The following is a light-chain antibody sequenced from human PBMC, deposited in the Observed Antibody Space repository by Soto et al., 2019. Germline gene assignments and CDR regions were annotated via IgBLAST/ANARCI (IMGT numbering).Light chain of an antibody. V-gene: IGLV2-14*01. CDR2: EVN. J-gene: IGLJ3*02. CDR3: SSYTTSSTYWL. Sequence: QAVVTQPASVSGSPGQSITISCTGTSSDVGGYRYVSWYQQHPGKAPKLIIYEVNNRPSGVSNRFSGSKSGNTASLTISGLQAEDEADYYCSSYTTSSTYWLFGGGTKLTVL. CDR1: SSDVGGYRY.